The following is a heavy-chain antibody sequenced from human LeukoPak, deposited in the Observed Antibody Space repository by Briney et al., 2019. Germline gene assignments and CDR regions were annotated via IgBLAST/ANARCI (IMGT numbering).Heavy chain of an antibody. J-gene: IGHJ4*02. CDR3: ARLKLLWSNYFDY. CDR1: GFTFSSYA. CDR2: ISYDGSNK. D-gene: IGHD2-2*01. Sequence: GRSLRLSCAASGFTFSSYAMHWVRQAPGKGLEWVAVISYDGSNKYYADSVKGRFTISRDNSKNTLYLQMNSLRAEDTAVYYCARLKLLWSNYFDYWGQGTLVTVSS. V-gene: IGHV3-30*04.